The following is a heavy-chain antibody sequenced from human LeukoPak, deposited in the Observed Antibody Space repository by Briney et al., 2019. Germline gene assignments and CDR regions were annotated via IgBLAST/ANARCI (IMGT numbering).Heavy chain of an antibody. D-gene: IGHD1-1*01. J-gene: IGHJ4*02. CDR3: AVQHVAFDY. CDR2: ISSSGSTI. Sequence: PGGSLRLSCAASGFTFSSYEMNWVRQAPGKGLEWVSYISSSGSTIYYADSVKGRFTISRDNAKNSLYLQMNSLGAEDTAVYYCAVQHVAFDYWGQGTLVTVSS. V-gene: IGHV3-48*03. CDR1: GFTFSSYE.